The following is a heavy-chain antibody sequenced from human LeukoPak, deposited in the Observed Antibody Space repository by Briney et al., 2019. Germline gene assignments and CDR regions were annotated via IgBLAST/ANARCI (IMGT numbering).Heavy chain of an antibody. Sequence: GGSLRLSCAASGFSFSSYSIHWVRQAPGKGLEWVAVISSDGNSKNFALSVKGRFAISRVNSKNTLFLQVNNLRSEDTALYYCVSPTADYPFLYYFDSWGQGTLVTVSS. D-gene: IGHD5-12*01. V-gene: IGHV3-30*09. CDR1: GFSFSSYS. CDR3: VSPTADYPFLYYFDS. J-gene: IGHJ4*02. CDR2: ISSDGNSK.